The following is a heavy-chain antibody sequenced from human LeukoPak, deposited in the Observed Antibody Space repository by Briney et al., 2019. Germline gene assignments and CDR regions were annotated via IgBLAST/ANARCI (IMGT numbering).Heavy chain of an antibody. CDR2: IRGSGSST. J-gene: IGHJ4*02. Sequence: GGSLRLSCAASGFTFNGYAMTWVRQAPGKGLEWVSAIRGSGSSTYYADSVKGRFTISRDNSKNTLYLQMNSLRAEDTAVYYCAKVLYGSGSYYPTFGYWGQGTLVTVSS. V-gene: IGHV3-23*01. D-gene: IGHD3-10*01. CDR3: AKVLYGSGSYYPTFGY. CDR1: GFTFNGYA.